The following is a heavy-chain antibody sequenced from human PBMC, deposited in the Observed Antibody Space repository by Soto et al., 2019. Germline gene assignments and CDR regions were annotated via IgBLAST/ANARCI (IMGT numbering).Heavy chain of an antibody. Sequence: SETLSLTCTVSGGSISSGDYYWSWIRQPPGKGLEWIGYIYYSGSTYYNPSLKSRVTISVDTSKNQFSLKLSSVTAADTAVYYCARGHPATVVTPEGGLLVEDLNDYWGQGTLVTVSS. J-gene: IGHJ4*02. V-gene: IGHV4-30-4*01. D-gene: IGHD4-17*01. CDR1: GGSISSGDYY. CDR2: IYYSGST. CDR3: ARGHPATVVTPEGGLLVEDLNDY.